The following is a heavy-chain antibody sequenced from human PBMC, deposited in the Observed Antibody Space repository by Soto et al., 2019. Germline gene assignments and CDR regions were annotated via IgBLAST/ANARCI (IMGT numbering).Heavy chain of an antibody. Sequence: QVQLEQSGAEVKKPGSSVKVSCKASGGTFSNSAISWVRQAPGQGLEWMGGIMPIFRTPDYAQKFQGRVTITADESXSXADXELSGLRSDDTAVYYCARDKDRQQLGGNYYCILDVWGQGTTVTVSS. J-gene: IGHJ6*02. CDR3: ARDKDRQQLGGNYYCILDV. V-gene: IGHV1-69*12. CDR1: GGTFSNSA. D-gene: IGHD3-3*02. CDR2: IMPIFRTP.